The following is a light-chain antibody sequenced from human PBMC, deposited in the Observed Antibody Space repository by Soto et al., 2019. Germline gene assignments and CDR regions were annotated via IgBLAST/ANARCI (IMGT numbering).Light chain of an antibody. J-gene: IGLJ2*01. CDR2: DVS. CDR3: SSYTISCTLL. CDR1: SSDVGGYNY. V-gene: IGLV2-14*03. Sequence: QSVLTQPASVSGSPGQSITISCTGTSSDVGGYNYVSWYQQHPGKAPKLMIYDVSNRPSGVSNLFSGSKSGNTASLTISGFQAEDEADYYCSSYTISCTLLFGGGTKLTVL.